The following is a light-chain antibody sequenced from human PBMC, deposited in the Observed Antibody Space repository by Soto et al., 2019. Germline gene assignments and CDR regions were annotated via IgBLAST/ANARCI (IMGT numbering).Light chain of an antibody. J-gene: IGKJ3*01. Sequence: DVQMTQSPSSLSASVGDRVTITCRASESIASYLQWYQQKPGQAPKLLIYAASDLQTGVPSRFSGSGSGTDFTLTISSLQPEDFAVYYCHQTYTRPETFGPGTKV. CDR2: AAS. CDR1: ESIASY. V-gene: IGKV1-39*01. CDR3: HQTYTRPET.